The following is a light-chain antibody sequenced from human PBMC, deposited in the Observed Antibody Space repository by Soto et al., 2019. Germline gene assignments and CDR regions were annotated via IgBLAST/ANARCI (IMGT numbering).Light chain of an antibody. V-gene: IGLV2-11*01. Sequence: QSALTQPRSVSGSPGQSVTISCTGTSSDVGGYNYVSWYQQHPGKAPKLMIYDVSKRPSGVPDRFSGSKSGNTASLTISGLQAEDEADYFCCSCAGSSTVFGGGTKLTVL. CDR1: SSDVGGYNY. CDR2: DVS. J-gene: IGLJ3*02. CDR3: CSCAGSSTV.